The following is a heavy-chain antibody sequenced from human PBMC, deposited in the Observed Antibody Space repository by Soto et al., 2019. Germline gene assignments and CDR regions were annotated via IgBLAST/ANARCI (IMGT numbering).Heavy chain of an antibody. Sequence: SETLSLTCTVSGGSISSGGYYWSWIRQHPGKGLEWIGYIYYSGSTYYNPSLKSRVTISVDTSKNQFSLKLSSVTAADTAVYYCARFSDFWSGYYSYNWFDPWGQGTLVTVSS. CDR3: ARFSDFWSGYYSYNWFDP. CDR2: IYYSGST. V-gene: IGHV4-31*03. D-gene: IGHD3-3*01. CDR1: GGSISSGGYY. J-gene: IGHJ5*02.